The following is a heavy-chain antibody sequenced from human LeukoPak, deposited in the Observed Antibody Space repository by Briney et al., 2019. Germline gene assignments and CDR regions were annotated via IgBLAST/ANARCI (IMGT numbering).Heavy chain of an antibody. J-gene: IGHJ4*02. D-gene: IGHD3-10*01. CDR1: ADSLSSGGHY. CDR3: ARGGNRFGGFYFDY. CDR2: IHHSGGS. V-gene: IGHV4-31*03. Sequence: SETLSLTCTVSADSLSSGGHYWAWIRQFPGKGLESIGFIHHSGGSRHNPSLKDRVAISVDTSRKQFALKLSSVTAADTAMYYCARGGNRFGGFYFDYWGQGIQVIVSS.